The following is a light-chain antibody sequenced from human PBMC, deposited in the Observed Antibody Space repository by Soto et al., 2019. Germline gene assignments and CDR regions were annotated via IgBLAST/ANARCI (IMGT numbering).Light chain of an antibody. CDR3: QQNFNTPWT. CDR1: QSVSSSY. J-gene: IGKJ1*01. Sequence: EIVLTQSPGKLSVSPGERATLSCRASQSVSSSYLAWYQQKPGQAPRLLIYGASSRATGIPDRFSGSGSGTDFTLTIIILQPEDFASYYCQQNFNTPWTFGQGTKVDIK. CDR2: GAS. V-gene: IGKV3-20*01.